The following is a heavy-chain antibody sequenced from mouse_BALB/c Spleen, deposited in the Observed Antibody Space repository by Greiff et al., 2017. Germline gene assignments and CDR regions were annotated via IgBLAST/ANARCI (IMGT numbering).Heavy chain of an antibody. D-gene: IGHD1-2*01. J-gene: IGHJ2*01. V-gene: IGHV1-7*01. Sequence: QVQLQQSGAELAKPGASVKMSCKASGYTFTSYWMHWVKQRPGQGLEWIGYINPSTGYTEYNQKFKDKATLTADKSSSTAYMQLSSLTSEDSAVYYCARESYGYRDYWGQGTTLTVSS. CDR1: GYTFTSYW. CDR3: ARESYGYRDY. CDR2: INPSTGYT.